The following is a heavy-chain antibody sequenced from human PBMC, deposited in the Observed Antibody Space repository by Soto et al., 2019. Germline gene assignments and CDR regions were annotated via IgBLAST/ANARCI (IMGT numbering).Heavy chain of an antibody. V-gene: IGHV4-30-4*01. D-gene: IGHD5-18*01. CDR2: IHYTGTT. Sequence: SETLSLTCTVSGGSVSSNNYYWNWIRQPPGKGLEWIGYIHYTGTTHYNPSLKIRVIISVDTAKNQFSLRMTSMTAADTAVFYCVRQGRGYSFYESWGQGTPVTVSS. CDR3: VRQGRGYSFYES. CDR1: GGSVSSNNYY. J-gene: IGHJ4*02.